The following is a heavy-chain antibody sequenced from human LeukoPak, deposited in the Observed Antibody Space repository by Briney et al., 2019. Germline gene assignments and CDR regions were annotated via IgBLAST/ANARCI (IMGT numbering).Heavy chain of an antibody. Sequence: SETLSLTCSVSGGSISSSSYYWGWIRQPPGKGLEWIGSVYYSGSTYYNASLESRVTISGDTSKNQFSLKLYSVTAADTALYYCARHVSLQGYSGYNFPFDSWGQGTLVTVSS. D-gene: IGHD5-12*01. CDR1: GGSISSSSYY. CDR2: VYYSGST. V-gene: IGHV4-39*01. CDR3: ARHVSLQGYSGYNFPFDS. J-gene: IGHJ4*02.